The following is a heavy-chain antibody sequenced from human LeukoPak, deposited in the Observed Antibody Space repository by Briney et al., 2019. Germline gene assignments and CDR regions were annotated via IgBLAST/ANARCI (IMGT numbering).Heavy chain of an antibody. CDR2: ISNNGGYT. Sequence: GRSLRLSCVVSGFTVSSNYMSWVRQAPGKGLEWVSAISNNGGYTYYADSVQGRFTISRDNSKSTLCLQMNSLRAEDTAVYYCAKQLGYCSDGSCYFPYWGQGTLVTASS. J-gene: IGHJ4*02. V-gene: IGHV3-23*01. CDR1: GFTVSSNY. D-gene: IGHD2-15*01. CDR3: AKQLGYCSDGSCYFPY.